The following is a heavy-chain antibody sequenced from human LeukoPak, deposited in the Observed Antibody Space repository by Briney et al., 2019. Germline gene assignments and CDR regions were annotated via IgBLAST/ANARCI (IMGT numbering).Heavy chain of an antibody. CDR2: ISSSSSYI. D-gene: IGHD3-10*01. CDR1: GFTFSSYS. J-gene: IGHJ4*02. V-gene: IGHV3-21*01. Sequence: PRGSLRLSCAASGFTFSSYSMNWVRQAPGKGLEWVSSISSSSSYIYYADSVKGRFTISRDNAKNSLYLQMNSLRAEDTAVYYCARDDLYYYGSGSYYQPDYWGQGTLVTVSS. CDR3: ARDDLYYYGSGSYYQPDY.